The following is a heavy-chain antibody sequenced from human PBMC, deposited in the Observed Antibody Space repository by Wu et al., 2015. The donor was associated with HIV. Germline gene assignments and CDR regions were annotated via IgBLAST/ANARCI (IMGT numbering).Heavy chain of an antibody. D-gene: IGHD6-13*01. Sequence: QVQLIQSGAEVKKPGASVKVSCKVSGYFVSKISMHWVRQAPGKGLEWMGGFSPADGETIYAQKFQGRVTITEDISTDTAYMEVSSLTSEDTAIYYCLTGIAAADTTYYFDYWGQGTLVTVSS. CDR1: GYFVSKIS. CDR3: LTGIAAADTTYYFDY. CDR2: FSPADGET. V-gene: IGHV1-24*01. J-gene: IGHJ4*02.